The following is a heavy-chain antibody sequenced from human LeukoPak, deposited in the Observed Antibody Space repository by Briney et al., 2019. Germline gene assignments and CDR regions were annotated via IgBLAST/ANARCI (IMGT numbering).Heavy chain of an antibody. Sequence: SETLPLTCAVYGGSFSGYYWSWIRQPPGKGLEWIGEINHSGSTNYNPSLKSRVTISVDTSKNQFSLKLSSVTAADTAVYYCARRQGGFWSGYYPKPEYFDYWGQGTLVTVSS. CDR2: INHSGST. CDR3: ARRQGGFWSGYYPKPEYFDY. V-gene: IGHV4-34*01. J-gene: IGHJ4*02. D-gene: IGHD3-3*01. CDR1: GGSFSGYY.